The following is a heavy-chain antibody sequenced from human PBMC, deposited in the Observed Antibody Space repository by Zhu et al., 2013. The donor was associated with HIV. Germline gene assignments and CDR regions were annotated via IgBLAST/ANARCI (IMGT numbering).Heavy chain of an antibody. CDR1: GYTFSRYD. V-gene: IGHV1-8*01. CDR2: MNPNSGNT. CDR3: ASYSAYSI. Sequence: QVQLVQSGAEVKKPGASVKVSCKASGYTFSRYDINWERQATGQGPEWMGWMNPNSGNTGYAQNFQGRLTMTRDTSTGTAYMELSSLRSEDTAVYYCASYSAYSIWGQGTLVTVSS. D-gene: IGHD5-12*01. J-gene: IGHJ4*02.